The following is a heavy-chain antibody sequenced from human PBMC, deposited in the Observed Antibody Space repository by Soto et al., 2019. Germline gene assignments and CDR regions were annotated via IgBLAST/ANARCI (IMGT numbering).Heavy chain of an antibody. CDR3: ARYRDYGDYGYFDS. J-gene: IGHJ4*02. D-gene: IGHD4-17*01. CDR1: GSSVSGGIYY. CDR2: IYNSKAT. Sequence: SETLSLTCTVSGSSVSGGIYYWTWIRQPPGKGLEWIGYIYNSKATNYNASLRSRVTISVDTSKNQFSLRLTSVTAADTAVYYCARYRDYGDYGYFDSWGQGTLVTVSS. V-gene: IGHV4-61*01.